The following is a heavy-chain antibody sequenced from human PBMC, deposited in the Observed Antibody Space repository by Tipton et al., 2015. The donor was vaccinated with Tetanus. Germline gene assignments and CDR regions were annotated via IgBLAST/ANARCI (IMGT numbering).Heavy chain of an antibody. J-gene: IGHJ2*01. CDR3: ARGGSYSYGPRGFDL. D-gene: IGHD5-18*01. Sequence: GLVKPSETLSLSCAVYGGSFSAYYWSWIRQSPGKGLEWIGEINHSGSTTYSPSFKSRVTISVDTPKNQFSLKLTSLTVADTAVYYCARGGSYSYGPRGFDLWGRGTLVTVSS. CDR2: INHSGST. V-gene: IGHV4-34*01. CDR1: GGSFSAYY.